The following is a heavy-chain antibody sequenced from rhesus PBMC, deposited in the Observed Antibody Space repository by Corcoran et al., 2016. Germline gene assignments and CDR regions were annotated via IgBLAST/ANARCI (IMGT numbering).Heavy chain of an antibody. J-gene: IGHJ5-2*02. CDR1: VFTFSDDY. Sequence: EVQLLESGGGLVQPGGSLRLSCAASVFTFSDDYMEWVRQGPGKGLEWVGQINPNGGTTFLMDSVKGRFTISRDNAKNTLYLQINSLKIEDTAVYYCTRPSTSLDVWGRGVLVTVSS. V-gene: IGHV3-10*01. CDR3: TRPSTSLDV. CDR2: INPNGGTT.